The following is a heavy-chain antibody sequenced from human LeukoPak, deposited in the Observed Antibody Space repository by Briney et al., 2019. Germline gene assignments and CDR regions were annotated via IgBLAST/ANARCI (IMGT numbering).Heavy chain of an antibody. Sequence: SETLSLTCAVYGGSSSGYYWSWIRQPPGKGLEWIGEINHSGSTNYNPSLKSRVTISVDTSKNQFSLKLSSVTAADTAVYYCARGVPVIPPRSSSGYSDYWGQGTLVTVSS. V-gene: IGHV4-34*01. CDR2: INHSGST. J-gene: IGHJ4*02. D-gene: IGHD3-22*01. CDR3: ARGVPVIPPRSSSGYSDY. CDR1: GGSSSGYY.